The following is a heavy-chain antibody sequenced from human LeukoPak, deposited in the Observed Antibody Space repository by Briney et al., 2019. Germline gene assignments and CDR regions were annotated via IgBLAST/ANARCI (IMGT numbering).Heavy chain of an antibody. V-gene: IGHV3-11*01. J-gene: IGHJ4*02. D-gene: IGHD6-13*01. Sequence: GGSLRLSCAASGFTFSDYYMSWIRQAPGKGLEWVSYISSSGSTIYYADSVKGRFTISRDNAKNSLYLQMNSLRAEDTAVYYCAKDHSSSWVFDYWGQGTLVTVSS. CDR3: AKDHSSSWVFDY. CDR1: GFTFSDYY. CDR2: ISSSGSTI.